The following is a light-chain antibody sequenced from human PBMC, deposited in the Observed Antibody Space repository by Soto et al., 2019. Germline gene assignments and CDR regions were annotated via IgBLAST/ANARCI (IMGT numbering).Light chain of an antibody. CDR3: QQYGSSPPRT. CDR2: GAS. CDR1: QSVSSNF. Sequence: EIVLTQSPGTLSLSPGERATLSCRASQSVSSNFLAWYQQKPGQAPRLLIYGASTRATDVPDRFSGSGSGAAFTLTISRLEPEDFAVYYCQQYGSSPPRTFGQGTRLEI. J-gene: IGKJ5*01. V-gene: IGKV3-20*01.